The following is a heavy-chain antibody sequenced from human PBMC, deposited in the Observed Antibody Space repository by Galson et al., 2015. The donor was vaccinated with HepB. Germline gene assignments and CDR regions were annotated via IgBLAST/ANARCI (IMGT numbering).Heavy chain of an antibody. Sequence: SLRLSCAASGFTFSSYAMHWVRQAPGKGLECVAVISYGGSNKYYADSVKGRFTISRDNSKNTLYLQMNSLRAEDTAVYYCARDRVWYYDSSGYYYGFDYWGQGTLVTVSS. CDR3: ARDRVWYYDSSGYYYGFDY. V-gene: IGHV3-30-3*01. CDR1: GFTFSSYA. D-gene: IGHD3-22*01. J-gene: IGHJ4*02. CDR2: ISYGGSNK.